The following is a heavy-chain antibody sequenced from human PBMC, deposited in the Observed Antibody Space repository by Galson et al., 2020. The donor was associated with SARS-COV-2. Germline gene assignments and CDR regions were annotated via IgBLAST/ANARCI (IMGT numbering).Heavy chain of an antibody. CDR2: ISTSSSYT. D-gene: IGHD5-18*01. J-gene: IGHJ6*02. CDR1: GFPFITYS. Sequence: NSGGSLRLSCAASGFPFITYSMNWVRLAPGKGLEWVSSISTSSSYTYYADSVKGRFSISRDNPRNSLYLQMNSLRAEDTAVYYCARDEGIRGYNYGRLYYGMDVWGQGTTVTVSS. CDR3: ARDEGIRGYNYGRLYYGMDV. V-gene: IGHV3-21*01.